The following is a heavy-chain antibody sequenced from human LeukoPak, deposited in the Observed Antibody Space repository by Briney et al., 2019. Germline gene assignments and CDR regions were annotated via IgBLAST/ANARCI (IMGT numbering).Heavy chain of an antibody. CDR2: ISSAGSST. J-gene: IGHJ4*02. Sequence: GGSLRLSCAASGFTFSSYWMHWVRQAPGKGLVWVSRISSAGSSTTYADSVKGRFTISRDNAKNMLYVQMNSLRAEDTAVYYCVRDKDGYNFWGQGTLVSVSS. CDR3: VRDKDGYNF. V-gene: IGHV3-74*01. CDR1: GFTFSSYW. D-gene: IGHD5-24*01.